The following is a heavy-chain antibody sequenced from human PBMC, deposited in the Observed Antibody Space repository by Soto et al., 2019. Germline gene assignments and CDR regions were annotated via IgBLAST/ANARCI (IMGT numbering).Heavy chain of an antibody. CDR3: ARVRQLGGYFYYYMDV. D-gene: IGHD6-6*01. CDR2: ISAYNGNT. J-gene: IGHJ6*03. Sequence: ASVKVSCKASGYTFTNYVITWVRQAPGQGLEWMGWISAYNGNTHYTQRLQGRVTMTTDTSTSTAYMELRGLRSDDTAVYYCARVRQLGGYFYYYMDVWGKGTTVTVSS. V-gene: IGHV1-18*01. CDR1: GYTFTNYV.